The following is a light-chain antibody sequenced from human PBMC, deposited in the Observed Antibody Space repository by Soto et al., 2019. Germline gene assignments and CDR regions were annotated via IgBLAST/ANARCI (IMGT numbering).Light chain of an antibody. CDR1: QYVGTR. V-gene: IGKV3-11*01. CDR3: HQRQSWPRT. CDR2: YTS. J-gene: IGKJ1*01. Sequence: EILLTQSPATLSSSPGETATLSCRASQYVGTRLAWYQHKPGQAPRLLIYYTSNRATGIPARFSGSGSGTDFTLTISSLAPEDFAIYYCHQRQSWPRTFGQGTKVEIK.